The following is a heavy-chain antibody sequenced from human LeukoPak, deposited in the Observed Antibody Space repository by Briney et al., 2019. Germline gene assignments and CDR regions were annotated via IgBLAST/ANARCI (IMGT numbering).Heavy chain of an antibody. CDR3: ATDNKFAYGGNRAAAFDI. D-gene: IGHD4-23*01. J-gene: IGHJ3*02. Sequence: GASVKVSCKVSGYTLTELSMHWVRQAPGKGLEWMGGFDPEDGETIYAQKFQGRVTMPEDTSTDTAYMELSSLRSEYTAVYYCATDNKFAYGGNRAAAFDIWGQGTMVTVSS. CDR2: FDPEDGET. CDR1: GYTLTELS. V-gene: IGHV1-24*01.